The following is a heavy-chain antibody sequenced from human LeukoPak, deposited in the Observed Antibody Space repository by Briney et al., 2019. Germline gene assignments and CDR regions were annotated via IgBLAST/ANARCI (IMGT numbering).Heavy chain of an antibody. CDR1: GFTINNYD. CDR2: ISYDGSSK. D-gene: IGHD1-26*01. V-gene: IGHV3-30*03. J-gene: IGHJ4*02. Sequence: GGSLRLSSAASGFTINNYDIHWVRPAPGKGLEWVALISYDGSSKYFADSVKGRFTISRDNSKNTLYLQMNDLRVEDTAVYYCVTASRPTVVGPSYFDYWGQGTLVTVSS. CDR3: VTASRPTVVGPSYFDY.